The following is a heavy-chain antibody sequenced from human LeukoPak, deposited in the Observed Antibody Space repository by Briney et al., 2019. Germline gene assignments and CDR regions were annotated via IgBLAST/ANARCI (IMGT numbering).Heavy chain of an antibody. D-gene: IGHD3-10*01. CDR1: GGSFSGDF. CDR2: INHSGST. CDR3: ARGWYYYGSGSRFDY. Sequence: PSETLSLTCAVYGGSFSGDFWSWIRQSPGKGLEWIGEINHSGSTNYNPSLKSRVTISVDTSKNQFSLKLSSVTAADTAVYYCARGWYYYGSGSRFDYWGQGTLVTVSS. V-gene: IGHV4-34*01. J-gene: IGHJ4*02.